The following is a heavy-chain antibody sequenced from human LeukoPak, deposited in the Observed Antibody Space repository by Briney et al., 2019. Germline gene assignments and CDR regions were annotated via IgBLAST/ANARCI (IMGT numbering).Heavy chain of an antibody. Sequence: GGSLRLSCAASGFTFSSYWMSWVRQAPGKGLEWVANIKQDGSEKYYVDSVKGRFTISRDNAKNSLYLQMNSLRAEDTAVYYCARASWDYGDYSYYYYKDVWGKGTTVTVSS. J-gene: IGHJ6*03. V-gene: IGHV3-7*01. CDR2: IKQDGSEK. D-gene: IGHD4-17*01. CDR1: GFTFSSYW. CDR3: ARASWDYGDYSYYYYKDV.